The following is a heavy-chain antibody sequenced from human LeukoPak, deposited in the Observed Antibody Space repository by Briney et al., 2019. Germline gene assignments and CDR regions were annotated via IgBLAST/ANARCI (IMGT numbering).Heavy chain of an antibody. CDR3: ARVPLRFPYYGMDV. Sequence: SSQTLSLTCTASGGSISSGSYYWSWIRQPAGKGLEWIGRIYTSGSTNYNPSLKSRVTISVDTSRNQFSLKLSSVTAADTAVYYCARVPLRFPYYGMDVWGQGTTVTVS. CDR1: GGSISSGSYY. CDR2: IYTSGST. V-gene: IGHV4-61*02. D-gene: IGHD3-3*01. J-gene: IGHJ6*02.